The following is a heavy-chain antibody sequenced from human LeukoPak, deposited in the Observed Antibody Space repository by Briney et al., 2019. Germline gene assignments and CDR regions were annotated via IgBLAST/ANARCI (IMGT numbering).Heavy chain of an antibody. CDR1: GGSISSSSYY. Sequence: SETLSLTCTVSGGSISSSSYYWGWICQPPGKGLEWIGSIYYSGSTYYNPSLKSRVTISIDTSKNQFSLKLSSVTAADTAVYYCAKIYYYDSSGPFDYWGQGTLVTVSS. D-gene: IGHD3-22*01. CDR2: IYYSGST. V-gene: IGHV4-39*01. CDR3: AKIYYYDSSGPFDY. J-gene: IGHJ4*02.